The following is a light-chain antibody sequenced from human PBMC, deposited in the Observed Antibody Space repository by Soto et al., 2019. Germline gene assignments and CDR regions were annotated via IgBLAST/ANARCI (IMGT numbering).Light chain of an antibody. CDR3: QQRSNWPPGLT. J-gene: IGKJ4*01. CDR1: QSISTY. CDR2: DVS. V-gene: IGKV3-11*01. Sequence: EIVLTQSPATLSLSPGEIATLSCRASQSISTYLAWYQQKPGQAPRLLIYDVSKRAAGVPARFSGSGSGTDFTLTISSLEPEDFAVYYCQQRSNWPPGLTFGGGTTVEI.